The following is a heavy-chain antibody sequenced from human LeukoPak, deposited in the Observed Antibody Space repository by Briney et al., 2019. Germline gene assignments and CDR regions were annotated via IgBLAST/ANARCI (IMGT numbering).Heavy chain of an antibody. CDR3: ANALQYCSSTSCSLFDY. D-gene: IGHD2-2*01. CDR2: IRYDGSNK. CDR1: GFTFSSYG. J-gene: IGHJ4*02. V-gene: IGHV3-30*02. Sequence: GGSLRLSCAASGFTFSSYGMHWVRQAPGKGLEWVAFIRYDGSNKYYADSVKGRFTISRDNSKNTLYLQMNSLRAEDTAVYYCANALQYCSSTSCSLFDYWGQGTLVTVSS.